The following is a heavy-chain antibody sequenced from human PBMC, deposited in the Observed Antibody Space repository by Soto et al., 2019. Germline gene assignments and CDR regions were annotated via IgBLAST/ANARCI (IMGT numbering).Heavy chain of an antibody. V-gene: IGHV3-9*01. CDR3: AKDRAIAAAGDFDY. Sequence: ESGGGLVQPGRSLRLSCAASGFTFDDYAMHWVRQAPGKGLEWVSGISWNSGSIGYADSVKGRFTISRDNAKNSLYLQMNSLRAEDTALYYCAKDRAIAAAGDFDYWGQGTLVTVSS. CDR2: ISWNSGSI. CDR1: GFTFDDYA. J-gene: IGHJ4*02. D-gene: IGHD6-13*01.